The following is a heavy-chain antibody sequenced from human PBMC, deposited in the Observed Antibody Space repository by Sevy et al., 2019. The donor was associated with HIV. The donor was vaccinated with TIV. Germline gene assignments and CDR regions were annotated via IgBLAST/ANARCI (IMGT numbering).Heavy chain of an antibody. CDR1: GGSISSGSYY. D-gene: IGHD3-10*01. CDR3: ARESYYGSGRWPTFDY. V-gene: IGHV4-61*02. Sequence: TLSLTCTVSGGSISSGSYYWSWIRQPAGKGLEWIGRIYTSGSTNYNPSLKSRVTISVDTSKNQFSLKLSSVTAADTAVYYCARESYYGSGRWPTFDYWGQGTLVTVSS. J-gene: IGHJ4*02. CDR2: IYTSGST.